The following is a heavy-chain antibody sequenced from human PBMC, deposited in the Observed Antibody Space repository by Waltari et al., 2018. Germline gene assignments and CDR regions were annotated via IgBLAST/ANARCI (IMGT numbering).Heavy chain of an antibody. Sequence: EVHLVESGGALVQPGGSLRLSCTASGLTLSDHYMDWVRQAPGKGLEWVASSRNKHNAYTTEYAASVKGRCAVSRDASDNSLYLQMSNLQIEDTAVYYCSRCFRIGDAWLNDYWGQGTLVTVTS. CDR2: SRNKHNAYTT. J-gene: IGHJ4*02. CDR1: GLTLSDHY. CDR3: SRCFRIGDAWLNDY. D-gene: IGHD3-9*01. V-gene: IGHV3-72*01.